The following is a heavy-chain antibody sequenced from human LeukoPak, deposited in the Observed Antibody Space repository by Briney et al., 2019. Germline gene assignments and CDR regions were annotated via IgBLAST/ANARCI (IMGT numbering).Heavy chain of an antibody. CDR3: GRYCSGGSCSPYYYGIYL. J-gene: IGHJ6*04. Sequence: GGSLRLSCAASGFTVSSYGMHWVRQAPGKGLEWVAVTWFDGSNKYYADSVKGRVTISKDNSKNTLYLQMNSLRAEDTAVYYCGRYCSGGSCSPYYYGIYLWGKGTTVTVSS. CDR1: GFTVSSYG. CDR2: TWFDGSNK. D-gene: IGHD2-15*01. V-gene: IGHV3-33*01.